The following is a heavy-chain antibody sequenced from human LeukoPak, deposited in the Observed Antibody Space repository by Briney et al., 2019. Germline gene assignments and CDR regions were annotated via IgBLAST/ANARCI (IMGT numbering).Heavy chain of an antibody. V-gene: IGHV1-58*02. CDR2: IVVGSGNT. CDR3: AAATPRRGYCSGGSCYLDAFDI. D-gene: IGHD2-15*01. J-gene: IGHJ3*02. CDR1: GFTFTSSA. Sequence: SVKVSCKASGFTFTSSAMQWVRQARGQRLEWIGWIVVGSGNTNYAQKFQERVTITRDMSTSTAYMELSSLRYEDTAVYYCAAATPRRGYCSGGSCYLDAFDIWAKGQWSPSLQ.